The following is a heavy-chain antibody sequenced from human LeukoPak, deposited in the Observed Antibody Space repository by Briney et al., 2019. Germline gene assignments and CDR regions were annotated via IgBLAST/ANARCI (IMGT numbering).Heavy chain of an antibody. CDR1: GFTFSSHG. Sequence: GGTLRHSCAASGFTFSSHGMNWVRQAPGKGLEWVSYIHSSSGTIYYADSVKGRFIISRDNAKNSLYLQMNSLRAEDTAVYYCARGGSSSSNVRALDYWGQGTLVTVSS. V-gene: IGHV3-48*01. CDR3: ARGGSSSSNVRALDY. J-gene: IGHJ4*02. D-gene: IGHD6-6*01. CDR2: IHSSSGTI.